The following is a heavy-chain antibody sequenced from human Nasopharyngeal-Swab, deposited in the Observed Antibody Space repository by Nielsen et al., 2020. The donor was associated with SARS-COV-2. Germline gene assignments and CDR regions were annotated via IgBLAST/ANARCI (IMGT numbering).Heavy chain of an antibody. V-gene: IGHV1-46*01. CDR2: INPSGGST. CDR1: GYTFTSYY. J-gene: IGHJ4*02. CDR3: AREGNYYGSRSPLDY. Sequence: ASVKVSCKASGYTFTSYYMHWVRQAPGQGLEWMGIINPSGGSTSYAQKFQGRVTMTRDTSTSTVYMELSSLRSEDTAVYYCAREGNYYGSRSPLDYWGQGTLVTVSS. D-gene: IGHD3-10*01.